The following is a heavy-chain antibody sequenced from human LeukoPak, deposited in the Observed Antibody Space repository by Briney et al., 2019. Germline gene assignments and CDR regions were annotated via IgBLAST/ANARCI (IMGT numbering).Heavy chain of an antibody. CDR1: GFTFSSYW. Sequence: QPGGSLRLSCAASGFTFSSYWMHWVRHVPGKGLMWVSRIKTDGSSTSYADSVKGRFTISRDNAKNTLYLQMNSLRVEDTAVYYCARDFMYSISCAGCWGQGTLVTVSS. J-gene: IGHJ4*02. CDR3: ARDFMYSISCAGC. V-gene: IGHV3-74*01. D-gene: IGHD6-13*01. CDR2: IKTDGSST.